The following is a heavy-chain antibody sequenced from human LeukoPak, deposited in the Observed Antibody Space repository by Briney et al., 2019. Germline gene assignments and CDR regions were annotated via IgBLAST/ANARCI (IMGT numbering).Heavy chain of an antibody. D-gene: IGHD2-2*01. CDR1: GGSFSGYY. CDR2: INHSGST. Sequence: PSETLSLTCAVYGGSFSGYYWSWIRQPPGKGLEGIGEINHSGSTNYNPSLKSRVTISVDTSKNQFSLKLSSVTAADTAVYYCARETSVVVPAATAGSYYYYMDVWGKGTTVTVSS. J-gene: IGHJ6*03. CDR3: ARETSVVVPAATAGSYYYYMDV. V-gene: IGHV4-34*01.